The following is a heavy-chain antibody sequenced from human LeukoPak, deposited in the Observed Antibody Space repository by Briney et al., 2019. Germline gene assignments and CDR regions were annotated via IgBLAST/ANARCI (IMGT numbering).Heavy chain of an antibody. CDR3: ARGSTYYDSSGQVPFDY. V-gene: IGHV3-30-3*01. CDR2: ISYDGSNI. J-gene: IGHJ4*02. D-gene: IGHD3-22*01. Sequence: LPGGSLRLSCAASGFTFSSYSMHWVRQAPGKGLEWVAVISYDGSNIHYADSVKGRFTISRDNGKNTLYLQMNSLRAEDTAVYYCARGSTYYDSSGQVPFDYWGQGTLVTVSS. CDR1: GFTFSSYS.